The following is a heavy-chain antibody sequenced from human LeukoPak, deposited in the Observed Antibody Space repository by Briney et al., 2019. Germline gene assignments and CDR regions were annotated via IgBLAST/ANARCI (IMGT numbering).Heavy chain of an antibody. CDR3: ASLELLDYGLDY. CDR1: GFSFSEYY. CDR2: ISSSVSTI. Sequence: GGSVRLSRAASGFSFSEYYLSWIRQAAGKGLEGVSYISSSVSTIYYAHSVNGRFTISRDNAKNSLYLQMNSLRAEDTAVYCCASLELLDYGLDYWGQGTLVTVSS. J-gene: IGHJ4*02. V-gene: IGHV3-11*04. D-gene: IGHD4/OR15-4a*01.